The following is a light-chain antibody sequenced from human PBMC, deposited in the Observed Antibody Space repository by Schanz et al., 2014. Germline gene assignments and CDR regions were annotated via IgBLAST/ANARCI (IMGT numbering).Light chain of an antibody. CDR1: SSDVGGYNY. J-gene: IGLJ1*01. CDR2: DVS. V-gene: IGLV2-11*01. CDR3: AAWDDSLNGLYV. Sequence: QSVLTQPRSVSGSPGQSVTISCTGTSSDVGGYNYVSWYQQHPGKAPKLMIYDVSRRPSGVPDRFSGSKSGNTASLTVSGLQAEDEADYYCAAWDDSLNGLYVFGTGTKLTVL.